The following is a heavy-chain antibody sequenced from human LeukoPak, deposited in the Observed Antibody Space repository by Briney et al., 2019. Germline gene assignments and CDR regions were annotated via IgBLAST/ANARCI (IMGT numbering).Heavy chain of an antibody. CDR2: IRYDGSNK. J-gene: IGHJ3*02. Sequence: GGSLRLSCAASGFTFSSYGMHWGRQAPGKGLEWVAFIRYDGSNKYYADSVKGRFTISRDNSKNTLYLQMNSLRAEDTAVYYCAKMGSQQHGTVIWGQGTMVTVSS. V-gene: IGHV3-30*02. CDR3: AKMGSQQHGTVI. D-gene: IGHD6-13*01. CDR1: GFTFSSYG.